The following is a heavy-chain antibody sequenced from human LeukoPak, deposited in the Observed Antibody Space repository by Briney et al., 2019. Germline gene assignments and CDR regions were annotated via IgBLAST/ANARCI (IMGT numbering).Heavy chain of an antibody. Sequence: GGSLRLSCAASGFTFSNAWMSWVRQAPGKGLEWVGRIKSKTDGGTTDYAAPVKGRFTISRDDSKNTLYLQMNSLKTEGTAVYYCTTENLIAAGYYFDYWGQGTLVTVSS. V-gene: IGHV3-15*01. CDR1: GFTFSNAW. CDR2: IKSKTDGGTT. CDR3: TTENLIAAGYYFDY. J-gene: IGHJ4*02. D-gene: IGHD6-13*01.